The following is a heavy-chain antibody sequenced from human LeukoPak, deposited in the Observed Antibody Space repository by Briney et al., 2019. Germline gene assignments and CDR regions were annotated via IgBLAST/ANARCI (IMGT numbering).Heavy chain of an antibody. V-gene: IGHV3-33*06. CDR2: IWNDGSNK. CDR3: AKDCNGGNCYIDY. Sequence: GGSLRLSCVASGFTFSVYGMHWVRQSPGKGLEWVAVIWNDGSNKYYADSVKGRFTISRDNSKNTLYLQMNSLRAEDTAIYYCAKDCNGGNCYIDYWGQGTLVTVAS. D-gene: IGHD2-15*01. CDR1: GFTFSVYG. J-gene: IGHJ4*02.